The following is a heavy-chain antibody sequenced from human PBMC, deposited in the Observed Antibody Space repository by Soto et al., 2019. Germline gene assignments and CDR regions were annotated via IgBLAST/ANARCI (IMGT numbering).Heavy chain of an antibody. V-gene: IGHV4-59*08. Sequence: SETLSLTCTVSGASISQYYWSWIRQPPGKGLEWIGYIYFSGSTNYNPSLKSRVTMSVELSKSQFSLKLSSVTAADTAVYYCARLSALGVAPPYYFDYWGQGTLVTVSS. CDR3: ARLSALGVAPPYYFDY. D-gene: IGHD3-3*01. J-gene: IGHJ4*02. CDR1: GASISQYY. CDR2: IYFSGST.